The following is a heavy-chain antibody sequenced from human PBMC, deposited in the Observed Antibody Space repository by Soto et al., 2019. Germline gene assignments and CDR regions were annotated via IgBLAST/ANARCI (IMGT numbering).Heavy chain of an antibody. CDR2: ISYDGTEK. Sequence: GGSLRLSCAASGFTFSKYGMHWVRQAPGKWLEWVAVISYDGTEKYYADSVKGRFSISRDNSKNILYLQMNSLRPEDTAVFYCAKDLASPGVYYYDAVDVWGQGXTVTVSS. CDR1: GFTFSKYG. CDR3: AKDLASPGVYYYDAVDV. J-gene: IGHJ6*02. V-gene: IGHV3-30*18. D-gene: IGHD5-12*01.